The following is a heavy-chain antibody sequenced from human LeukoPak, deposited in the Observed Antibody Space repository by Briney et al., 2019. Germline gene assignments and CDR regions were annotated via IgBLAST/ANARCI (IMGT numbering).Heavy chain of an antibody. D-gene: IGHD3-3*01. Sequence: ASVKVSCKASGYTFTDYYMHWVRQAPGQGLEWMGWINPNSGGTNYAQKFQGRVTMTGDTSISTAYMELSRLRSDDTAVYYCARAGRDDFWSGYQGPFDYWGQGTLVTVSS. CDR1: GYTFTDYY. J-gene: IGHJ4*02. V-gene: IGHV1-2*02. CDR2: INPNSGGT. CDR3: ARAGRDDFWSGYQGPFDY.